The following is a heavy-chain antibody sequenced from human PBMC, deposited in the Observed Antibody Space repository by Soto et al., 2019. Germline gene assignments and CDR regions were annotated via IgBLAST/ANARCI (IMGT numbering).Heavy chain of an antibody. J-gene: IGHJ4*02. V-gene: IGHV4-39*01. Sequence: SETLSLTCTVSGGSIYRSGYYWGWIRQPPGRGLEWIGNIDYNGVTYSNPSLKSRVTISRDTSKNQFSLKLTSVTAADTALYYCGKVLVGATGHTDSDSWGPGTLVTVSP. CDR2: IDYNGVT. CDR1: GGSIYRSGYY. CDR3: GKVLVGATGHTDSDS. D-gene: IGHD2-15*01.